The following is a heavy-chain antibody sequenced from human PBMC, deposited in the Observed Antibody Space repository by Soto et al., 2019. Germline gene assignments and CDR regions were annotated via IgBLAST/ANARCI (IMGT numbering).Heavy chain of an antibody. Sequence: SQTLSLTCAICGDSVSNNGATCNWIRQCPSRGLEWLGRAYYRSRWRYDYATSVRGRITIKPDTSKNQFSLQLKSVTPEDTAVYYCARDPPDFNSGFDYWGQGTPVTVSS. CDR3: ARDPPDFNSGFDY. CDR2: AYYRSRWRY. J-gene: IGHJ4*02. CDR1: GDSVSNNGAT. D-gene: IGHD2-15*01. V-gene: IGHV6-1*01.